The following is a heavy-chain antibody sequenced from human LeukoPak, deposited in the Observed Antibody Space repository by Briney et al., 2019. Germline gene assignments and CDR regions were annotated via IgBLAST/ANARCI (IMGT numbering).Heavy chain of an antibody. V-gene: IGHV1-18*01. J-gene: IGHJ4*02. CDR1: GYTFTTYV. D-gene: IGHD6-19*01. Sequence: ASVKVSCKASGYTFTTYVISWARPAPGQGLKWMGWINTYKGNTNYAQKPQGTVTMTTDTSTSTAYMELRSLRSDDTAVYYCTRGRASSGYDYWGQGTLVTVFS. CDR3: TRGRASSGYDY. CDR2: INTYKGNT.